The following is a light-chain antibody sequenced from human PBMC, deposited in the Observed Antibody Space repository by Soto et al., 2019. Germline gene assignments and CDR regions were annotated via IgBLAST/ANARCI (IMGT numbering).Light chain of an antibody. Sequence: LTQPPSASGSPGQSVAISCTGTSSDVVGYNYVSWYRQHPGKAPKVMIYEVNKRPSGVPDRFSGSKSGITASLTVSGLQAEDEADYYCSSYAGSNNDYVFGTGTKVTVL. V-gene: IGLV2-8*01. J-gene: IGLJ1*01. CDR1: SSDVVGYNY. CDR2: EVN. CDR3: SSYAGSNNDYV.